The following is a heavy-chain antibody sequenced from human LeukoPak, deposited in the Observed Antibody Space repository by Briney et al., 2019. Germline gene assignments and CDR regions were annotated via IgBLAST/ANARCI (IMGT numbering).Heavy chain of an antibody. CDR1: GGSISSYY. Sequence: SETLSLTCTVSGGSISSYYWSWIRQPPGKGLEWIGYIYYSGSTYYNPSLKSRVTISVDTSKNQFSLKLSSVTAADTAVYYCARLAMVRGVIVDYWGQGTLVTVSS. V-gene: IGHV4-59*08. CDR3: ARLAMVRGVIVDY. D-gene: IGHD3-10*01. CDR2: IYYSGST. J-gene: IGHJ4*02.